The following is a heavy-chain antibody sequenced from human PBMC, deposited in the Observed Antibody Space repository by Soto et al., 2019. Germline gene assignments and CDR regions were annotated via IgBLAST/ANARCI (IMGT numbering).Heavy chain of an antibody. CDR2: ISAYNGNT. D-gene: IGHD3-22*01. CDR3: ARDCYYDSSGSVCAFDI. J-gene: IGHJ3*02. CDR1: GYTFTSYG. Sequence: ASVKGSCKASGYTFTSYGISWVRQAPGQGLEWMGWISAYNGNTNYAQKLQGRVTMTTDTSTSTAYMELRSLRSDDTAVYYCARDCYYDSSGSVCAFDIWGQGTMVTVSS. V-gene: IGHV1-18*01.